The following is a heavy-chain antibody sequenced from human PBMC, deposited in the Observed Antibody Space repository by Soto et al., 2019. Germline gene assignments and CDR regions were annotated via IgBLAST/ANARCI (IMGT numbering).Heavy chain of an antibody. D-gene: IGHD3-16*02. Sequence: ASVKASCKPSGYTCTDYAMHWVRQAPGKRLEWVAWSNGGNGNTKYSQKFPGRVTITRDTSASTAYMELSSLRSEDTAMYYCAREYRSRPPLLDYWGQGTLVTLYS. CDR2: SNGGNGNT. CDR1: GYTCTDYA. V-gene: IGHV1-3*01. J-gene: IGHJ4*02. CDR3: AREYRSRPPLLDY.